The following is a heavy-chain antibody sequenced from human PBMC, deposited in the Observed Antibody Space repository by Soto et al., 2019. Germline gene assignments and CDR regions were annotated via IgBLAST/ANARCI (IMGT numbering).Heavy chain of an antibody. V-gene: IGHV4-34*01. CDR1: GGCFSGYY. Sequence: SETLSLTCAVHGGCFSGYYWAWVRQPSGKGLEWIGEVNHGGTSNYNPSLKSRAIISVDTSKNQFSLKLTSLTAEDTAFYFFASSSFLRSGDLCHVLDVCGQGTTVTVSS. CDR2: VNHGGTS. CDR3: ASSSFLRSGDLCHVLDV. J-gene: IGHJ6*02. D-gene: IGHD3-10*01.